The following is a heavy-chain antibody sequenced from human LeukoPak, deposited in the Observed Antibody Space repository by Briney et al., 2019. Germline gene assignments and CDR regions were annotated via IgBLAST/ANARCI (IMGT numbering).Heavy chain of an antibody. CDR2: ISGSGGST. J-gene: IGHJ4*02. D-gene: IGHD6-6*01. V-gene: IGHV3-23*01. CDR3: ARGGVYSTSAVDY. CDR1: GFTFSSYW. Sequence: PGGSLRLSCAASGFTFSSYWMSWVRQAPGKGLEWVSAISGSGGSTYYADSVKGRFTISRDNSKNTLYLQMNSLRAEDTAVYYCARGGVYSTSAVDYWGQGTLVTVSS.